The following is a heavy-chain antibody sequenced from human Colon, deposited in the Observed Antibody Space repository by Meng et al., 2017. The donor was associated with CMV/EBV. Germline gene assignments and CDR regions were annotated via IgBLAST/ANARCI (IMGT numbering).Heavy chain of an antibody. V-gene: IGHV1-18*01. CDR2: ISGHNANT. CDR1: GYIFGKYG. CDR3: AGKASDWFIDY. D-gene: IGHD3-9*01. Sequence: ASVKVSCKTSGYIFGKYGITWVRQAPGQGLEWMGWISGHNANTNYAQHFQARVTITTETSTNTISMELRDLRSDDTAIYWCAGKASDWFIDYWGQGTQVTVSS. J-gene: IGHJ4*01.